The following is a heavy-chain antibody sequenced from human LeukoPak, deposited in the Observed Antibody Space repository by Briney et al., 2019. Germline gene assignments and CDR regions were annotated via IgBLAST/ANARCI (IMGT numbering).Heavy chain of an antibody. CDR3: ASRRYCSSTSCPNWFDP. V-gene: IGHV3-21*01. J-gene: IGHJ5*02. D-gene: IGHD2-2*01. CDR1: GFSFSGYS. CDR2: ISSSSSYI. Sequence: GGSLRLSCAASGFSFSGYSMNWVRQAPGKGLEWVSSISSSSSYIYYADSVKGRFTISRDNAKNSLYLQMNSLRAEDTAVYYCASRRYCSSTSCPNWFDPWGQGTLVTVSS.